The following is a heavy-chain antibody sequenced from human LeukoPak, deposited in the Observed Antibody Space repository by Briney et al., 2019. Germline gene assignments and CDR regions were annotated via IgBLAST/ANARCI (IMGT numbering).Heavy chain of an antibody. CDR3: ARTRSGYSTLGY. J-gene: IGHJ4*02. D-gene: IGHD1-26*01. V-gene: IGHV4-59*01. CDR1: GDSISPYY. Sequence: PSETLSLTCTVSGDSISPYYWSWIRQPPGGELEWIGYVFYTGSTTYNPSLKSRVTISVDTSRNQFSLKLTSVTAADTAVYYCARTRSGYSTLGYWGQGTLVTVSS. CDR2: VFYTGST.